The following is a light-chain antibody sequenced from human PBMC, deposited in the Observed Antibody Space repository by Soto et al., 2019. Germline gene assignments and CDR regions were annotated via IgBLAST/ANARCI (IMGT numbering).Light chain of an antibody. J-gene: IGKJ1*01. V-gene: IGKV1-5*01. CDR1: QSISSW. CDR2: DAS. Sequence: IQMTQSPSTLSASVGDRVTITCRASQSISSWLAWYQQKPGKAPKLLIYDASSLQSGVPSRFSGSVSGTEFTLTLSSLQPDDFATYYCHQYGSYFPTFGQGTKVEIK. CDR3: HQYGSYFPT.